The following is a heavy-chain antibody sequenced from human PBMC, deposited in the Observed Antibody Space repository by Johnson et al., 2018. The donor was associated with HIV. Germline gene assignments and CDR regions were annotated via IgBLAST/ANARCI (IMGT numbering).Heavy chain of an antibody. CDR1: GFTFSSYW. V-gene: IGHV3-7*02. CDR2: IKQDGSEK. Sequence: VQLVESGGGLVQPGGSLRLSCAASGFTFSSYWMSWVRQAPGKGLEWVANIKQDGSEKYYVDSVKGRFTVSRDNAKNSLYLQMNSLRAEDTAVYYCAAIFIMGADLGDDAFDIWGQGTMVTVSP. J-gene: IGHJ3*02. CDR3: AAIFIMGADLGDDAFDI. D-gene: IGHD1-26*01.